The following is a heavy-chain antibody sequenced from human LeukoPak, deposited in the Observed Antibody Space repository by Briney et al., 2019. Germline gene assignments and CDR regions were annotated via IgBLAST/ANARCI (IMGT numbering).Heavy chain of an antibody. D-gene: IGHD4-23*01. V-gene: IGHV4-39*01. CDR1: GGSISSSSYY. CDR2: IYYSGST. Sequence: AETLSLTCTVSGGSISSSSYYWGWLRQPPGKGLEWIGSIYYSGSTYYNPSLKSRVTISVDTSKNQFSLKLSSVTAADTAVYYCARWFRYSFDYWGQETLNTVSS. CDR3: ARWFRYSFDY. J-gene: IGHJ4*02.